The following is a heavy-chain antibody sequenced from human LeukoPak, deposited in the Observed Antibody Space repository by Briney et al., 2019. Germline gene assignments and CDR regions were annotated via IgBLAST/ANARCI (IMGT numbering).Heavy chain of an antibody. CDR1: GFNFNNYA. J-gene: IGHJ4*02. Sequence: GGSLRLSCSASGFNFNNYAMHWVRQAPGKGLEWVALLSNAGTYTSYAGSVKGRFTISRDNSRNTLYLQMNGLRTEDTAVYFCAREYCGGVCYSGFDFWGQGALVTVSS. V-gene: IGHV3-30-3*01. CDR2: LSNAGTYT. CDR3: AREYCGGVCYSGFDF. D-gene: IGHD2-21*02.